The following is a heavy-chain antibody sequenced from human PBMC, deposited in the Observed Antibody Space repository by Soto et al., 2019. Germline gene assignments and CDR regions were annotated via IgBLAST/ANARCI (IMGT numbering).Heavy chain of an antibody. Sequence: SETLSLTCAVYGGSFSGYYWSWIRQPPGKGLEWIGEINHSGSTNYNPSLKSRVTISVDTSKNQFSLKLSSVTAADTAVYYCARERSSSSVDYWGQGTLVTVSS. CDR2: INHSGST. D-gene: IGHD6-6*01. J-gene: IGHJ4*02. CDR3: ARERSSSSVDY. V-gene: IGHV4-34*01. CDR1: GGSFSGYY.